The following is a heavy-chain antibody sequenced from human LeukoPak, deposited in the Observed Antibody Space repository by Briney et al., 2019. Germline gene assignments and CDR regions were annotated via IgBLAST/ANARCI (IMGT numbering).Heavy chain of an antibody. D-gene: IGHD6-13*01. CDR1: GGSVRGGTYF. CDR3: ARHFRGPGDWQQLIPFDY. CDR2: IFYSGST. V-gene: IGHV4-39*01. J-gene: IGHJ4*02. Sequence: SETLSLTCTVSGGSVRGGTYFWGWVRQPPGKGLEWIGGIFYSGSTYYNLSLKSRLTISVDTSENQFSLRLSSVTAADTAVYYCARHFRGPGDWQQLIPFDYWGQGTLVTVSS.